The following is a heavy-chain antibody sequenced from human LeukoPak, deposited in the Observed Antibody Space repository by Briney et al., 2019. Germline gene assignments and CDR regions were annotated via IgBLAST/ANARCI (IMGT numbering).Heavy chain of an antibody. CDR3: ARGSAWDYGDYVTAFGFDY. CDR2: INHSGST. D-gene: IGHD4-17*01. CDR1: GGSFSGYY. Sequence: MSSETLSLTCAVYGGSFSGYYWSWIRQPPGKGLEWIGEINHSGSTNYNPSLKSRVTISVDTSKNQFSLKLSSVTAADTAVYYCARGSAWDYGDYVTAFGFDYWGQGTLVTVSS. V-gene: IGHV4-34*01. J-gene: IGHJ4*02.